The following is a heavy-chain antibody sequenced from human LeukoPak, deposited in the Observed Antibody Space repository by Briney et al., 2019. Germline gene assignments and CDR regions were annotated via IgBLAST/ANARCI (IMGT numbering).Heavy chain of an antibody. Sequence: PGGSLRLSCAASGFTFSGSWMSWVRQAPGKGLEWVANIKEDESEKYYVDSVKGRFTISRDNAKNSLYLQMNSLRAEDTAVYYCARDRRWLQHDCWGQGTLVSVSS. CDR2: IKEDESEK. CDR1: GFTFSGSW. D-gene: IGHD5-18*01. J-gene: IGHJ4*02. V-gene: IGHV3-7*04. CDR3: ARDRRWLQHDC.